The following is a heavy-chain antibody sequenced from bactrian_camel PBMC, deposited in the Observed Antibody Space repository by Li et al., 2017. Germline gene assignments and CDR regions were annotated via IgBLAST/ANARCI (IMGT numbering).Heavy chain of an antibody. V-gene: IGHV3S40*01. CDR1: VDSGRA. J-gene: IGHJ4*01. D-gene: IGHD4*01. CDR2: IYTAGGYT. CDR3: AASRLGSTINWRHERRWGY. Sequence: DVQLVESGGGSVQAGGSLRLSCRASVDSGRAVAWFRQAPGKEREGVAAIYTAGGYTKYTDSVKDRFTISQDNAGNTVYLQMNGLKPEDTAMYYCAASRLGSTINWRHERRWGYWGQGTQVTVS.